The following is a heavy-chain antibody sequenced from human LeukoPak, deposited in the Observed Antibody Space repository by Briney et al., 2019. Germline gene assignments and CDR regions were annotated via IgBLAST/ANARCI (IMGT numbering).Heavy chain of an antibody. V-gene: IGHV3-11*01. Sequence: PGGSLRLSCAGSGFTFSDYYMSWIRQAPGKGLEWVSYISSSGSTIYYADSVKGRFTISRDNAKNSLYLQMNSLRAEDTAVYYCASHSSGWYSRRYFDYWGQGTLVTVSS. CDR2: ISSSGSTI. CDR1: GFTFSDYY. J-gene: IGHJ4*02. CDR3: ASHSSGWYSRRYFDY. D-gene: IGHD6-19*01.